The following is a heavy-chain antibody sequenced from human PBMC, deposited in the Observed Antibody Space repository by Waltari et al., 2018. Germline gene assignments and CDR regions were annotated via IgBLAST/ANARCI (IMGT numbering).Heavy chain of an antibody. Sequence: EVPLVESGGGLVQPGGSLSLSCAASGFTFTGPWMTWVRQAPGKGMEWGANINEEGSGKRYMDSVKGRFTVSRDNARNSLYLQMNSLRAEDTAVYYCARCHWTWLDPWGQGTLVTVSS. V-gene: IGHV3-7*01. CDR3: ARCHWTWLDP. CDR1: GFTFTGPW. CDR2: INEEGSGK. D-gene: IGHD3-3*01. J-gene: IGHJ5*02.